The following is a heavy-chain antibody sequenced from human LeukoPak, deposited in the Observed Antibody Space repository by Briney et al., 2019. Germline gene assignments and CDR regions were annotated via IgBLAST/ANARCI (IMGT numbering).Heavy chain of an antibody. Sequence: GASVKVSCKASGYTFTSYGISWVRQAPGQGLEWMGWISAYNGNTNYAQKFQGRVTMTMDTSISTAYMELSRLRSDDTAVYYCARPYLKGSYDVGVYWGQGTLVTVSS. CDR1: GYTFTSYG. V-gene: IGHV1-18*01. CDR2: ISAYNGNT. J-gene: IGHJ4*02. CDR3: ARPYLKGSYDVGVY. D-gene: IGHD1-26*01.